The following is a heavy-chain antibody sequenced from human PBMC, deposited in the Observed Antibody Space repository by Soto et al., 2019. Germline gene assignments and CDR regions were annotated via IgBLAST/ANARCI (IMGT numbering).Heavy chain of an antibody. Sequence: SETLSLTCTVSGGSISSYYWSWIRQPAGKGLEWIGRIYTSGSTNYNPSLKSRVTMSVDTSKNQFSLKLSSVTAADTAVYYCARDVTFRYSYGGGGYYYYGMDVWGQGTTVTVSS. CDR2: IYTSGST. D-gene: IGHD5-18*01. CDR3: ARDVTFRYSYGGGGYYYYGMDV. V-gene: IGHV4-4*07. CDR1: GGSISSYY. J-gene: IGHJ6*02.